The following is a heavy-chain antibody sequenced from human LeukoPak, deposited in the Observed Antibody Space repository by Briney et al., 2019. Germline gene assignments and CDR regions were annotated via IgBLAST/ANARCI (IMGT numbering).Heavy chain of an antibody. D-gene: IGHD5-18*01. CDR1: GFNFRFYI. Sequence: GGSLRLSCAASGFNFRFYIMNWVRQAPGKGLEWISYISSDAKTVAYADSVKGRFTIYRDNAKNSLYLHMSSLSADDTAVYYCARVGSRYGPPNSWGQGTLVTVSS. V-gene: IGHV3-48*01. CDR3: ARVGSRYGPPNS. J-gene: IGHJ4*02. CDR2: ISSDAKTV.